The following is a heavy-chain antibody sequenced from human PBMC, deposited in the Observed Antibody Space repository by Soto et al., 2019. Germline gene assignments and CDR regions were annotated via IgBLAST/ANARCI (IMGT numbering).Heavy chain of an antibody. CDR1: GYNFTNYL. V-gene: IGHV5-10-1*01. CDR2: IDPSDSYT. J-gene: IGHJ6*02. Sequence: GESLKISCKGSGYNFTNYLIIWVRQMPGKGLEWMGRIDPSDSYTKYSPSLQGHVTISADKSIGTAYLQWSRLKASDTAMYYCATFSDVWGQGTTVTVS. CDR3: ATFSDV.